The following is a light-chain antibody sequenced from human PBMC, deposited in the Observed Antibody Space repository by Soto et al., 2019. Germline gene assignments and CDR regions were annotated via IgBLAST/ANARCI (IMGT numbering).Light chain of an antibody. CDR1: QTVSRY. CDR2: YAS. CDR3: QQRSTWPSLT. Sequence: VLTQSPATLSLSPGERATLSCRASQTVSRYLAWYQQKPGQAPRLLIYYASNRATGIPARFSGSGSGTDYTLTISSLEPEDFAVYYCQQRSTWPSLTFGGGTKVEI. J-gene: IGKJ4*01. V-gene: IGKV3-11*01.